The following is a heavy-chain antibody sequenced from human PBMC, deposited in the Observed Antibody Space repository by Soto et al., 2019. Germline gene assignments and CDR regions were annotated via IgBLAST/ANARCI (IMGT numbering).Heavy chain of an antibody. Sequence: QVQLQESGPGLVKPSGTLSLTCAVSGGSISSSNWWSWVRQPPGKGLEWIGEIYHSGSTNYNPSLXXRXXISVAKSKNQFSLKLSSVTAADTAVYYCARVSGSYYYGMDVWGQGTTVTVSS. CDR3: ARVSGSYYYGMDV. CDR1: GGSISSSNW. J-gene: IGHJ6*02. CDR2: IYHSGST. V-gene: IGHV4-4*02.